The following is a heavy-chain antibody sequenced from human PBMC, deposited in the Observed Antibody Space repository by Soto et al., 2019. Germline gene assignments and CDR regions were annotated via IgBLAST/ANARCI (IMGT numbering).Heavy chain of an antibody. CDR2: IYYSGST. D-gene: IGHD6-19*01. CDR1: GGSISSGGYY. V-gene: IGHV4-31*03. CDR3: ARRTVNIRTFYSGLKTHCFDY. J-gene: IGHJ4*02. Sequence: SSETLSLTCTVSGGSISSGGYYWSWIRQHPGKGLEWIGYIYYSGSTYYNPSLKSRVAISVDTSKNQFSLKLNSVTAADTAIYYCARRTVNIRTFYSGLKTHCFDYWGQGAPVTVSS.